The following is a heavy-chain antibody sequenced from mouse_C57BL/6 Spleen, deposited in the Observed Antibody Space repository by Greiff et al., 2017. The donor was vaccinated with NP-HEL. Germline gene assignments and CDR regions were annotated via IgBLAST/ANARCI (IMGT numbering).Heavy chain of an antibody. J-gene: IGHJ4*01. CDR3: ARTGIYYDYDGMSMGC. CDR2: IDPSDSYT. CDR1: GYTFTSYW. V-gene: IGHV1-69*01. D-gene: IGHD2-4*01. Sequence: QVQLQQPGAELVMPGASVKLSCKASGYTFTSYWMHWVKQRPGQGLEWIGEIDPSDSYTNYNQKFKGKSTLTVDKSSSTAYMQLSSLTSEDSAVYYCARTGIYYDYDGMSMGCRGHGTSVTVSS.